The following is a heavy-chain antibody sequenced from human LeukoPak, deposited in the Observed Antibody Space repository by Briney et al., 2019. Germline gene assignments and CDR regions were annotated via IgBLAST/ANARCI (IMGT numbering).Heavy chain of an antibody. Sequence: SETLSLTCTVSGGSISSYYWSWIRQPAGKGLEWIGSIYYSGSTYYNPSPKSRVTISVDTSKNQFSLKLSSVTAADTAVYYCAREADSSGWYKYFDYWGQGTLVTVSS. J-gene: IGHJ4*02. D-gene: IGHD6-19*01. CDR1: GGSISSYY. CDR3: AREADSSGWYKYFDY. CDR2: IYYSGST. V-gene: IGHV4-4*07.